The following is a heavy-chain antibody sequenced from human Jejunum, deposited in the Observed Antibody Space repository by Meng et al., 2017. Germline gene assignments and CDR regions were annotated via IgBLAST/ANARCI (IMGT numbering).Heavy chain of an antibody. V-gene: IGHV3-30*04. D-gene: IGHD4-11*01. Sequence: GESLKISCTASGFTFSDYALHWVRQAPGKGLEWVALISYDGSNKQYADSVQGRFTIFRDNSKNTMYLQMNSLRAEDTAVYYCARESGRRNYKDHLDSWGQGTLVTVSS. CDR2: ISYDGSNK. CDR1: GFTFSDYA. CDR3: ARESGRRNYKDHLDS. J-gene: IGHJ4*02.